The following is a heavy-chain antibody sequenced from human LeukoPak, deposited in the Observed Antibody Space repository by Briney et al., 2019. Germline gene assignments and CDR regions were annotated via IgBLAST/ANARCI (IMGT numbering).Heavy chain of an antibody. CDR3: ARSGGDYVVDYFDY. Sequence: GGSLRLSCAASGFTFDDYAMHWVRQAPGKGLEWVSGISWNSGSIGYADSVKGRFTISRDNAKNSLYLQMNSLRAEDTAVYYCARSGGDYVVDYFDYWGQGTLVTVSS. V-gene: IGHV3-9*01. CDR2: ISWNSGSI. J-gene: IGHJ4*02. CDR1: GFTFDDYA. D-gene: IGHD4-17*01.